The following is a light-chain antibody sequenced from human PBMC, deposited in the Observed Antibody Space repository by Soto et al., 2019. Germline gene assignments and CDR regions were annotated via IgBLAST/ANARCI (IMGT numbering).Light chain of an antibody. CDR2: GVS. CDR1: QSVSSSY. J-gene: IGKJ5*01. V-gene: IGKV3-15*01. Sequence: EIVLTQSPGTLSLSPGERATLSCRASQSVSSSYLAWYQQKPGQAPRLLIYGVSTRATGVPVRFSGSGSGTEFTLTISSLQSEDFAVYYCQQYNNWPPITFGQGTRLEIK. CDR3: QQYNNWPPIT.